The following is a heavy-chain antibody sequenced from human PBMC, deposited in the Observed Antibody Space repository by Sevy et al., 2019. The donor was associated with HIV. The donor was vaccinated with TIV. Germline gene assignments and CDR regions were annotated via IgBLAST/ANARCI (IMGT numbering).Heavy chain of an antibody. CDR2: IYYSGST. CDR3: ARVPRTRSIAAAALYYFDY. D-gene: IGHD6-13*01. J-gene: IGHJ4*02. V-gene: IGHV4-59*01. CDR1: GGSIRTFY. Sequence: SETLSLTCTVSGGSIRTFYWSWIRQPPGKGLEWIGYIYYSGSTNYNPSLKSRVTISVDTSKNQFSLKLSSVTAADTAVYYGARVPRTRSIAAAALYYFDYWGQRTLVTVSS.